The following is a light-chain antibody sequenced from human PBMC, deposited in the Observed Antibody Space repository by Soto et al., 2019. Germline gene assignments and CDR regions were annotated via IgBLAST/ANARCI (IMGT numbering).Light chain of an antibody. Sequence: QSVLTQPASVSGSPGQSITISCTGTSSDVGGYDYVSWYQHHPGKAPKLTIYEGSNRPSGVSNRFSGSKSGNTASLTISGLQAEDEAEYYCSSYTSSSTDVFGTGTKVTVL. CDR1: SSDVGGYDY. J-gene: IGLJ1*01. CDR2: EGS. V-gene: IGLV2-14*01. CDR3: SSYTSSSTDV.